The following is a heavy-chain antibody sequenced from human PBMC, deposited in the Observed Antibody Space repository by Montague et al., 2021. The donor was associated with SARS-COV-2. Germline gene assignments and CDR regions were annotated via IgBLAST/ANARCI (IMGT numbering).Heavy chain of an antibody. CDR1: GGSITRSYY. D-gene: IGHD5-12*01. Sequence: SETLSLTCLVSGGSITRSYYWGWIRQSPGKGLEWIGSIYYSGSTYYNPSLKSRVTISVDTSKNQFSLKLTFVTAADSAVYYCARYSGYDLSTDYWGPGSLVTVSS. CDR3: ARYSGYDLSTDY. V-gene: IGHV4-39*01. J-gene: IGHJ4*02. CDR2: IYYSGST.